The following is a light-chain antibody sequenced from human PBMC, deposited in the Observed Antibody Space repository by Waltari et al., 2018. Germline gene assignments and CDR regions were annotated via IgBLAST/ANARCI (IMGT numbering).Light chain of an antibody. J-gene: IGLJ2*01. CDR3: CSYAGSSTLV. CDR1: SSDVGSYNL. V-gene: IGLV2-23*02. CDR2: EVI. Sequence: QSALTQPASVSGSPGQSITISCTGTSSDVGSYNLVSWYQQHPGKAPKLMIYEVIKRPSGVSNRVSGSKSGNTASPTISGLQAEDEADYYCCSYAGSSTLVFGGGTKLTVL.